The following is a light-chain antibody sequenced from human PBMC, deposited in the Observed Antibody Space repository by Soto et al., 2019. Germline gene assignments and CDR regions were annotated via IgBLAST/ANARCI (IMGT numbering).Light chain of an antibody. V-gene: IGLV2-18*01. Sequence: QALLTQPPSVSGSPGRSVTISCTGTSTDFVSYNRVSWYQQPPGTAPKLIIYEASNRPSGVPDRFSGSKSGNTASLTISGLQAADEADYYCSLYTSENTYVFGTGTKVTVL. CDR1: STDFVSYNR. CDR2: EAS. J-gene: IGLJ1*01. CDR3: SLYTSENTYV.